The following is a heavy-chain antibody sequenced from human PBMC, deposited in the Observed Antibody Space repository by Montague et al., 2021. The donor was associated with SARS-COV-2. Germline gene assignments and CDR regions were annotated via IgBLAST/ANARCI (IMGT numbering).Heavy chain of an antibody. CDR2: INNSGST. D-gene: IGHD3-22*01. V-gene: IGHV4-34*01. Sequence: SETLSLTCAVYGGSFSGHYWGWIRQPPGKGLEWIGEINNSGSTNYNPSLKSRVTISVDTSKNQFSLKLHSVTAADTAVYYCARGRIEVSMIVVVLTGASYYMDVWGKGTTVTVSS. CDR3: ARGRIEVSMIVVVLTGASYYMDV. CDR1: GGSFSGHY. J-gene: IGHJ6*03.